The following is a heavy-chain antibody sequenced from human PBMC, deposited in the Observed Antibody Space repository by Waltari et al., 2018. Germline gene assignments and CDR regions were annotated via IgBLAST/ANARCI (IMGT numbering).Heavy chain of an antibody. CDR2: VYDSWGV. V-gene: IGHV4-39*02. Sequence: QPHLQESGPGLVKPSETLSLTCTVPGDSISSGSYYWGWSRQSPGKGLGWIGSVYDSWGVYCDGKTYQNPSLKGRVTISVDLSKNEFSLKLEAVTAADAAVYFCARDQEFYQHWGQGTLVTVSS. CDR3: ARDQEFYQH. J-gene: IGHJ1*01. CDR1: GDSISSGSYY.